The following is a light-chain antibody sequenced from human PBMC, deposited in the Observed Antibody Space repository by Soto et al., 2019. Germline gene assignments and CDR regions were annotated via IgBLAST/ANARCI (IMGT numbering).Light chain of an antibody. CDR3: QQYNNWPRA. CDR1: QSVSSSY. Sequence: EIVLTQSPATLSLSPGERATLSCRASQSVSSSYLAWYQQKPGQAPRLLIYDASNRATGIPARFSGSGSGTDFALTISSLEPEDFAVYDCQQYNNWPRAFGQGTKVDIK. J-gene: IGKJ1*01. CDR2: DAS. V-gene: IGKV3-11*01.